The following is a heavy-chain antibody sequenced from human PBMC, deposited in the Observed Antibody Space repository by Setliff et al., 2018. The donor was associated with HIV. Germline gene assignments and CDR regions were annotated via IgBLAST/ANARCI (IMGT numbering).Heavy chain of an antibody. CDR2: IFYSGST. V-gene: IGHV4-39*07. D-gene: IGHD4-17*01. CDR3: AREIYGGNSRPFDY. J-gene: IGHJ4*02. CDR1: GGAISSSSYY. Sequence: KTSETLSLTCNVSGGAISSSSYYWFWIRQPPGKGLEWIGSIFYSGSTYYNPSLKSRLTISVDTSKNQVSLKLSSVTAADTAVYYCAREIYGGNSRPFDYWGQGTLVTVSS.